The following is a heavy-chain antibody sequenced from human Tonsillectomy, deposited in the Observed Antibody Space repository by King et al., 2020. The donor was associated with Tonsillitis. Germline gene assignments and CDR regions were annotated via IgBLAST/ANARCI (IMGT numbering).Heavy chain of an antibody. CDR2: ISSNGGST. CDR3: VAGRGYVGFLYY. J-gene: IGHJ4*02. V-gene: IGHV3-64D*06. CDR1: GFTFSSYA. Sequence: QLVQSGGGLVQPGGSLRLSCSASGFTFSSYAMHWVRQAPGKGLEYVSAISSNGGSTYYADSVKGRFTISRDNSQNTLYLQMSSLRAEETAVYYCVAGRGYVGFLYYWGQGTLVTVSS. D-gene: IGHD5-12*01.